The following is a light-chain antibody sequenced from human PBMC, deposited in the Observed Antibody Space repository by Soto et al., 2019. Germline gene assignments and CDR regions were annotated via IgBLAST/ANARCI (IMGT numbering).Light chain of an antibody. CDR1: KNDVGFYDV. CDR2: EVV. Sequence: QSVRTQPPGASGCRGQSFSISFTGTKNDVGFYDVVSWYQHHPGKAPRLISYEVVQRPSGVPDRFSGSNSGNTASLTVSGLQAADEADYFCKSYAGSNTYVFGSGTRSPS. J-gene: IGLJ1*01. V-gene: IGLV2-8*01. CDR3: KSYAGSNTYV.